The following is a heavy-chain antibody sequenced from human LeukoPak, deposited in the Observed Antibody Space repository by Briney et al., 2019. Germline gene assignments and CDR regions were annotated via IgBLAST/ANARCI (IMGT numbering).Heavy chain of an antibody. D-gene: IGHD5-18*01. CDR3: ATFKPNQLSSFDY. CDR2: IYCSGST. J-gene: IGHJ4*02. V-gene: IGHV4-39*01. CDR1: GGSISSSSYY. Sequence: PSETLSLTCTVSGGSISSSSYYWGWIRQPPGKGLEWIGSIYCSGSTYYNPSLKSRVTISVDTSKNQFSLKLSSVTAADTAVYYCATFKPNQLSSFDYWGQGTLVTVSS.